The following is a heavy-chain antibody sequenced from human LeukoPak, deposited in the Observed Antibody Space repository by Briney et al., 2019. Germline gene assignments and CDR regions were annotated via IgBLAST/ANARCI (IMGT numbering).Heavy chain of an antibody. CDR3: AGTRIAAAGDYYYYYMDV. CDR2: IIPIFGTA. V-gene: IGHV1-69*05. CDR1: GGTFSSYA. D-gene: IGHD6-13*01. J-gene: IGHJ6*03. Sequence: SVKVSCKASGGTFSSYAISWVRQAPGQGLEWVGGIIPIFGTANYAQKFQGRVTITTDESTSTAYMELSSLRSEDTAVYYCAGTRIAAAGDYYYYYMDVWGKGTTVTVSS.